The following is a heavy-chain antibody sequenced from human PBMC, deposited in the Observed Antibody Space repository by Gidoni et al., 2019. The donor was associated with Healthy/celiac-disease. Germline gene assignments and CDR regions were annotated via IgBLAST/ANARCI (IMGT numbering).Heavy chain of an antibody. CDR3: ARDLYPGIAAAASAFDY. CDR1: GFTFSSYG. CDR2: IWYDGSNK. D-gene: IGHD6-13*01. Sequence: QVQLVESGGGVVQPGRSLRLSCAASGFTFSSYGMHWVRQAPGKGLEWVAVIWYDGSNKYYADSVKGRFTISRDNSKNTLYLQMNSLRAEDTAVYYCARDLYPGIAAAASAFDYWGQGTLVTVSS. J-gene: IGHJ4*02. V-gene: IGHV3-33*01.